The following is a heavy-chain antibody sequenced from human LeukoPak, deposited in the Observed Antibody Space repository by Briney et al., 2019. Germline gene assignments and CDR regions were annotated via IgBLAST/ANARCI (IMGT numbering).Heavy chain of an antibody. CDR2: INPSGGST. CDR1: GHTFTSYY. D-gene: IGHD4-17*01. CDR3: ARDRVPPDGDYIFDWFDP. V-gene: IGHV1-46*01. J-gene: IGHJ5*02. Sequence: ASVKVSCKASGHTFTSYYMHWVRQAPGQGLEWMGIINPSGGSTSYAQKFQGRVTMTRDTSTSTVYMELSSLRSEDTAVYYCARDRVPPDGDYIFDWFDPWGQGTLVTVSS.